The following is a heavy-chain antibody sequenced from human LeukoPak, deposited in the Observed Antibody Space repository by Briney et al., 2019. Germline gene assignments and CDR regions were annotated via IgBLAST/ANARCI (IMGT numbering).Heavy chain of an antibody. CDR1: GGSFSGYY. V-gene: IGHV4-34*01. D-gene: IGHD6-19*01. J-gene: IGHJ4*02. CDR3: ARGICSSGWLPFGY. CDR2: INHSGST. Sequence: SETLSLTCAVYGGSFSGYYWSWIRQPPGKGLEWIGEINHSGSTNYNPSLKSRVTISVDTSKNQSSLKLSSVTAADTAVYYCARGICSSGWLPFGYWGQGALVTVSS.